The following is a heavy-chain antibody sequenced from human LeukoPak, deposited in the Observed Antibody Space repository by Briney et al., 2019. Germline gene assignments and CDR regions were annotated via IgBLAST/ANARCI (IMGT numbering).Heavy chain of an antibody. V-gene: IGHV3-48*04. D-gene: IGHD2-2*01. J-gene: IGHJ4*02. CDR3: ARKYCSSTSCVIDY. Sequence: GGSLRLSCAVSGFTFGSYSMNWVRQAPGKGLEWVSYISSSGSTIYYADSVKGRFTISRDNAENSLYLQMDSLRAEDTAVYYCARKYCSSTSCVIDYWGQGTLVTVSS. CDR2: ISSSGSTI. CDR1: GFTFGSYS.